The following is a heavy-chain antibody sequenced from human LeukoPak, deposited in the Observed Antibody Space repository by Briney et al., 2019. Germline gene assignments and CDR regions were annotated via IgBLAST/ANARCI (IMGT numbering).Heavy chain of an antibody. CDR1: GFTFSSYG. CDR2: IWYDGSNK. CDR3: ARGSTGYYYGSGPSLDY. V-gene: IGHV3-33*01. D-gene: IGHD3-10*01. Sequence: GRSLRLSCAASGFTFSSYGMHWVRQAPGKGLEWVAVIWYDGSNKYYADSVKGRFTISRDNSKNTLYLQMNSLRAEDTAVYYCARGSTGYYYGSGPSLDYWGQGTLVTVSP. J-gene: IGHJ4*02.